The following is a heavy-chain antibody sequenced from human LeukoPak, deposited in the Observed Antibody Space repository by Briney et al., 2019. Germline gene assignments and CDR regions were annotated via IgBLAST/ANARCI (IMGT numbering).Heavy chain of an antibody. CDR2: INHSGST. Sequence: SETLSLTCAVYGGSFSGYYWSWIRQAPGKGLEWIGEINHSGSTNYNPSLKSRVTISVDTSKNQFSLKLSSVTAADTAVYYCARCPRTTRRRAFDIWGQGTMVTVSS. CDR3: ARCPRTTRRRAFDI. J-gene: IGHJ3*02. CDR1: GGSFSGYY. V-gene: IGHV4-34*01. D-gene: IGHD1-1*01.